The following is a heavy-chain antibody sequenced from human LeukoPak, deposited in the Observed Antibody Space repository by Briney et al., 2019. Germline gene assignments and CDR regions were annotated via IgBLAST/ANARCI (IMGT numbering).Heavy chain of an antibody. CDR3: ARVVGATQLDY. D-gene: IGHD1-26*01. CDR1: GYSISSNYY. V-gene: IGHV4-38-2*02. Sequence: SETLSLTCTVSGYSISSNYYWAWIRQPPGKGLEWIGNMFHSGTTAYNPSLKSRVTISKDTSKNQFSLNLRFVTAADTAVYYCARVVGATQLDYWGQGILVTVSS. CDR2: MFHSGTT. J-gene: IGHJ4*02.